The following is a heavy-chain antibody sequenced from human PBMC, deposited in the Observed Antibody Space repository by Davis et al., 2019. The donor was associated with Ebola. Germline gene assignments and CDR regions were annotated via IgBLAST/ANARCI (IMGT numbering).Heavy chain of an antibody. CDR1: GFTFNDYY. CDR3: ARGLYDYIWGSYGY. CDR2: ISSSGSTL. J-gene: IGHJ4*02. D-gene: IGHD3-16*01. Sequence: GESLKISCAASGFTFNDYYMSWIRQAPGKGLEWVSYISSSGSTLYYADSVKGRFTISRDNAKNSLYLQMNSLRAEDTAVYYCARGLYDYIWGSYGYWGQGTLVTVSS. V-gene: IGHV3-11*04.